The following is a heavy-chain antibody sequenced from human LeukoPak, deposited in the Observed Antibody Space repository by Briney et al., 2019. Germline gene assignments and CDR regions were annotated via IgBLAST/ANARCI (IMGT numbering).Heavy chain of an antibody. CDR3: ARHGGYNWNDDPVDY. V-gene: IGHV5-51*01. Sequence: GESLKISCKGSGYSFTSYWIGWVSQMPGKGLEWMGIIYPGDSDTRYSPSFQGHVTISADKSISTAYLQWSSLKASDTAMYYCARHGGYNWNDDPVDYWGQGTLVTVSS. CDR2: IYPGDSDT. J-gene: IGHJ4*02. D-gene: IGHD1-1*01. CDR1: GYSFTSYW.